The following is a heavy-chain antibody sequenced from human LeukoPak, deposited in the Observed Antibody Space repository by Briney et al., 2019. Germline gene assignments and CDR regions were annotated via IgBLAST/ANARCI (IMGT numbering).Heavy chain of an antibody. D-gene: IGHD1-26*01. V-gene: IGHV3-30-3*01. Sequence: PGRSLRLSCAASGFTFSSYAMHWVRQAPGKGLEWVAVISYDGSNKYYADSVEGRFTISRDNSKNTLYLQMNSLRAEDTAVYYCARDQVGATSYYYYMDVWGKGTTVTVSS. J-gene: IGHJ6*03. CDR1: GFTFSSYA. CDR2: ISYDGSNK. CDR3: ARDQVGATSYYYYMDV.